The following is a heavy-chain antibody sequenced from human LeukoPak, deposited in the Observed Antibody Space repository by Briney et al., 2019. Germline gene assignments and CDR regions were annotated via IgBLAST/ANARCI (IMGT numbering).Heavy chain of an antibody. D-gene: IGHD4-17*01. CDR3: AREGALTVTKDAFDI. CDR1: GFTFSSYE. J-gene: IGHJ3*02. Sequence: GGSLRLSCAASGFTFSSYEMNWVRQAPGKGLEWVSYISSSGSTISYADSVKGRFTISRDDAKNSLYLQMNSLRAEDTAVYFCAREGALTVTKDAFDIWGQGTMVTVSS. CDR2: ISSSGSTI. V-gene: IGHV3-48*03.